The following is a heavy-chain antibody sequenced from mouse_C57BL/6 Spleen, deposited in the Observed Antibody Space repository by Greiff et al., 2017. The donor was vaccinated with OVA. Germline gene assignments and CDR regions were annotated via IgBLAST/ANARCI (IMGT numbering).Heavy chain of an antibody. J-gene: IGHJ1*03. Sequence: QVQLQQPGAELVMPGASVKLSCKASGYTFTSYWLHWVKQRPGQGLEWIGEIDPSDWYTNYNQKFKGKSTLTVDKSSSTAYMHLSSLTSEDAAVYYWARSNGSSYDVDWYIDVWGTGTTVTVSS. CDR1: GYTFTSYW. CDR3: ARSNGSSYDVDWYIDV. D-gene: IGHD1-1*01. V-gene: IGHV1-69*01. CDR2: IDPSDWYT.